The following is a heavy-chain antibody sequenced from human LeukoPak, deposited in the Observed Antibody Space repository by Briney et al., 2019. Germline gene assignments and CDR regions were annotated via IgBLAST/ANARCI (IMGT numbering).Heavy chain of an antibody. Sequence: PSETLSLTCTVSGGSVSSGSYYWSWIRQPPGKGLEWIGYIYYSGSTNYNPSLKSRVTISLDTSKNQVSLKLTSVTAADTAMYYCARGSHIHAWHLSFWGRGTLVTVSS. CDR2: IYYSGST. CDR1: GGSVSSGSYY. V-gene: IGHV4-61*01. J-gene: IGHJ2*01. CDR3: ARGSHIHAWHLSF.